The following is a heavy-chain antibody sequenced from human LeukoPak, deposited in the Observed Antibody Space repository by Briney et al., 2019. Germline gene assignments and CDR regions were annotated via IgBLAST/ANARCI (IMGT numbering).Heavy chain of an antibody. CDR3: ARDRSIVVVTAIASFDY. D-gene: IGHD2-21*02. CDR1: GYTFTGYY. V-gene: IGHV1-2*02. Sequence: ASVKVSCKASGYTFTGYYMHWVRQAPGQGLEWMGWINPNSGGTNYAQKFQGRVTMTRDTSISTAYMELSRPRSDDTAVYYCARDRSIVVVTAIASFDYWGQGTLVTVSS. J-gene: IGHJ4*02. CDR2: INPNSGGT.